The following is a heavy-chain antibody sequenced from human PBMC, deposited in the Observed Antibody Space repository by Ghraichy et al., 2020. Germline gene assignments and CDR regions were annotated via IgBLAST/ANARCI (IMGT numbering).Heavy chain of an antibody. Sequence: SETLSLTCAVYGGSFSGYYWSWIRQPPGKGLEWIGEINHSGSTNYNPSLKSRVTISVDTSKNQFSLKLSSVTAADTAVYYCARGPGEGDDYGDYVLPGYFDRWGRGTLVTVSS. CDR2: INHSGST. D-gene: IGHD4-17*01. V-gene: IGHV4-34*01. J-gene: IGHJ2*01. CDR3: ARGPGEGDDYGDYVLPGYFDR. CDR1: GGSFSGYY.